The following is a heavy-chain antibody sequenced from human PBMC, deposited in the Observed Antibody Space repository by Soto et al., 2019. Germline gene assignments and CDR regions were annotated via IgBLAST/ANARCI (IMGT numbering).Heavy chain of an antibody. CDR2: ISSDGTTR. Sequence: PGGSLRLSCAPSGFIFPNFAFHWIRQAPGKGLEWVAGISSDGTTRYYTASVKGRFTISRDNSKNTLYLQMNSLRAEDTAVYYCASESGSPPGAFDIWGQGTMVTVSS. CDR1: GFIFPNFA. D-gene: IGHD1-26*01. J-gene: IGHJ3*02. CDR3: ASESGSPPGAFDI. V-gene: IGHV3-30-3*01.